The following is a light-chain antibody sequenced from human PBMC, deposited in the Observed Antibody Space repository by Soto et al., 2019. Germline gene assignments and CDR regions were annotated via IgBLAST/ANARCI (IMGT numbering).Light chain of an antibody. CDR3: QRYGSSPA. V-gene: IGKV3-20*01. CDR1: QSVSTTY. Sequence: EIVLTQSPGTLSLSPGERVTLSCRASQSVSTTYLAWYQQKPGQAPRLLIYGASIRATGIPDRFSGSGSGTDFTLTSSRLEPEDFAVYYCQRYGSSPAFGGGTKVEIK. CDR2: GAS. J-gene: IGKJ4*01.